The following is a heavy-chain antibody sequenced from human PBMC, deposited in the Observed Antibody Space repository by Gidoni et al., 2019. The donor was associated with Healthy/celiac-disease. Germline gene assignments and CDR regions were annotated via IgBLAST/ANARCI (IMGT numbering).Heavy chain of an antibody. V-gene: IGHV4-4*02. CDR1: GGSISSSNW. D-gene: IGHD2-15*01. CDR3: ARAEDIVVVVAATRGWFDP. CDR2: IYHSGST. J-gene: IGHJ5*02. Sequence: QVQLQESGPGLVKPSGTLSLTCAVSGGSISSSNWWSWVRQPPAKGLEWIGEIYHSGSTNYNPSLKSRVTISVDKSKNQFSLKLSSVTAADTAVYYCARAEDIVVVVAATRGWFDPWGQGTLVTVSS.